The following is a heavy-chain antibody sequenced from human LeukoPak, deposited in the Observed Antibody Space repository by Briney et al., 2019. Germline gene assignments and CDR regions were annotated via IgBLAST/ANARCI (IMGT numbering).Heavy chain of an antibody. CDR2: ISSSGSTI. Sequence: GGSLRLSCAASGFTFSDYYMSWIRQAPGKGLEWVSYISSSGSTIYYADSVKGRFTISRDNAKNSLYLQMNSLRAEDTAVYYCARVEYDSHAGDWFDPWGQGTLVTVSS. V-gene: IGHV3-11*04. J-gene: IGHJ5*02. D-gene: IGHD3-22*01. CDR3: ARVEYDSHAGDWFDP. CDR1: GFTFSDYY.